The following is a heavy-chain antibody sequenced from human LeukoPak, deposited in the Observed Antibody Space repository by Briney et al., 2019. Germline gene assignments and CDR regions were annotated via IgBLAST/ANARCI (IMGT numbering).Heavy chain of an antibody. CDR2: INHSGST. CDR3: ARLVAAAGTLPHYYYYGMDV. CDR1: GGSFSGYY. Sequence: PSEALSLTCAVYGGSFSGYYWSWIRQPPGKGLEWIGEINHSGSTNYNPSLKSRVTISVDTSKNQFSLKLSSVTAADTAVYYCARLVAAAGTLPHYYYYGMDVWGQGTTVTVSS. J-gene: IGHJ6*02. D-gene: IGHD6-13*01. V-gene: IGHV4-34*01.